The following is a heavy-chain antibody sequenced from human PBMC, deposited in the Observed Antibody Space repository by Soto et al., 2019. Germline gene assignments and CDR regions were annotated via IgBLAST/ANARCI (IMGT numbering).Heavy chain of an antibody. CDR2: IYYSGST. Sequence: QVQLQESGPGLVKPSQTLSLTCTVSGGSISSGGHYWSWIRQHPGKGLEWIGYIYYSGSTYYNPSLKSRVTISVDTSKNQFSLKLSSVTAADTAVYYCARQRSPTYYYDSSGYYFDYWGQGTLVTVSS. CDR1: GGSISSGGHY. J-gene: IGHJ4*02. CDR3: ARQRSPTYYYDSSGYYFDY. V-gene: IGHV4-31*03. D-gene: IGHD3-22*01.